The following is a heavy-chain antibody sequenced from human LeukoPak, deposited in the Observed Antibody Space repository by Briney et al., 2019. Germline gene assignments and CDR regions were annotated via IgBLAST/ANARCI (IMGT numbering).Heavy chain of an antibody. Sequence: GGSLRLSCAATGFTFSHYSMNWVRQAPGKGLEWVSSISSSSSYIYYADSVKGRFTISRDNAKNSLYLQMNSLRAEDTAVYYCARDLRFLEWLLYDYYYGMDVWGQGTTVTVSS. CDR1: GFTFSHYS. V-gene: IGHV3-21*01. D-gene: IGHD3-3*01. CDR2: ISSSSSYI. CDR3: ARDLRFLEWLLYDYYYGMDV. J-gene: IGHJ6*02.